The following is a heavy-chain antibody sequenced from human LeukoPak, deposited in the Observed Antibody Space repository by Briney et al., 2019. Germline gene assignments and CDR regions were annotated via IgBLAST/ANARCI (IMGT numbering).Heavy chain of an antibody. CDR3: TTRRDSSRAFDI. CDR2: IKSKIDGGTT. J-gene: IGHJ3*02. Sequence: PGGSLRLSCAASGFTFSNASMSWVRQAPGKGLDWVGRIKSKIDGGTTDYAAPVKDRFTISRDDSKNTLNLQMNSLKTEDTAVYYCTTRRDSSRAFDIWGQGTMVAVS. D-gene: IGHD3-22*01. CDR1: GFTFSNAS. V-gene: IGHV3-15*01.